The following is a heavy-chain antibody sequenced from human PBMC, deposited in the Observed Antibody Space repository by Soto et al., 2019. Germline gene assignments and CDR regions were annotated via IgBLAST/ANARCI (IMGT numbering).Heavy chain of an antibody. CDR2: IWYDGSNK. CDR1: GFTFSSYG. CDR3: ARSRVVTQSWDYDYYGMDV. Sequence: QVQLVESGGGVVQPGRSLRLSCAASGFTFSSYGMHWVRQAPGKGLEWVAVIWYDGSNKYYADSVKGRFSISRDNSKSTLYLQMNSLRAEDTAVNYGARSRVVTQSWDYDYYGMDVWGQGTTVTVSS. J-gene: IGHJ6*02. V-gene: IGHV3-33*01. D-gene: IGHD3-3*01.